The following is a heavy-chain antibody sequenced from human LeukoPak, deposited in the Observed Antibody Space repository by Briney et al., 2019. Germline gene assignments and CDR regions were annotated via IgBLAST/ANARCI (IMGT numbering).Heavy chain of an antibody. Sequence: EASVKVSCKASGGTFSSYAISWVRQAPGQGLEWMGIIDPSGGSTTYAQKFQGRVTMTRDTSTSAVYMELSSLRSEDTAVYYCARATWQLYYFDYWGQGTVVTVSS. V-gene: IGHV1-46*01. D-gene: IGHD6-13*01. J-gene: IGHJ4*02. CDR1: GGTFSSYA. CDR2: IDPSGGST. CDR3: ARATWQLYYFDY.